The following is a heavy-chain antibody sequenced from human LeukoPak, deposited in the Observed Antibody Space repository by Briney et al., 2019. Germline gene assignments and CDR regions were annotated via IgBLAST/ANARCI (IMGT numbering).Heavy chain of an antibody. CDR3: ARIQGYYDNSGQLRTFDC. J-gene: IGHJ4*02. V-gene: IGHV4-38-2*02. Sequence: PSETLSLTCTVSGYSISSGYYWGWIRQPPGKGLEWIGSIYHSGSTYYNPSLKSRVTISVDTSKNQFSLKLSSVTAADTAVYYCARIQGYYDNSGQLRTFDCWGQGTLVTVSS. CDR1: GYSISSGYY. CDR2: IYHSGST. D-gene: IGHD3-22*01.